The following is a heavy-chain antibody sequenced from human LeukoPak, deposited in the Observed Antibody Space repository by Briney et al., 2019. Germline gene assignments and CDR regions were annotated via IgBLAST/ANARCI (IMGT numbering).Heavy chain of an antibody. D-gene: IGHD3-16*01. CDR3: AKVMITFGGVRYGMDV. J-gene: IGHJ6*02. CDR2: ISWNSGSI. CDR1: GFTFDDYA. Sequence: GGSLRLSCAASGFTFDDYAMHWVRQVPGKGLGWVSGISWNSGSIGYADSVKGRFTISRDNAKNSLYLQMNSLRAEDTALYYCAKVMITFGGVRYGMDVWGQGTTVTVSS. V-gene: IGHV3-9*01.